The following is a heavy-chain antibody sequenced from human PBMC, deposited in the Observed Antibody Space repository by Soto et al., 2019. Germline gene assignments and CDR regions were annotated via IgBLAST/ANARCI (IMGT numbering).Heavy chain of an antibody. J-gene: IGHJ5*02. V-gene: IGHV4-39*01. Sequence: SETLSLTCSVSGGSINSISDTFYWGWIRQPPGKGLEWIGSIHYSGSTDYNPSLKSRVTISVDTSKNQFSLKMSSVTAADTAVYYCARHRGHTNSWYNHWGQGTLVTVSS. CDR2: IHYSGST. D-gene: IGHD2-2*01. CDR3: ARHRGHTNSWYNH. CDR1: GGSINSISDTFY.